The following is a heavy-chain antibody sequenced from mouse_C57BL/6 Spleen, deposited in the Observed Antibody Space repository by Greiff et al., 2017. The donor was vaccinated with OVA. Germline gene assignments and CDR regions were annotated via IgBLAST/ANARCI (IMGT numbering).Heavy chain of an antibody. Sequence: EVQLQQSGAELVRPGASVKLSCTASGFNIKDDYMHWVKQRPEQGLEWIGWIDPENGDTEYASKFQGKATITADTSSNTAYLQLSSLTSEDTAVYYCTTFLGYYAMDHWGQGTSVTVSS. CDR1: GFNIKDDY. D-gene: IGHD3-3*01. CDR3: TTFLGYYAMDH. V-gene: IGHV14-4*01. J-gene: IGHJ4*01. CDR2: IDPENGDT.